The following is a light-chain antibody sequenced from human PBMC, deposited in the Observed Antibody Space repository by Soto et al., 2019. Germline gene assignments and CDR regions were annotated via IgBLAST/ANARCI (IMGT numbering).Light chain of an antibody. Sequence: EIVLTQSPATLSLSPGETATLSCRASHSVSKYLAWYQQRPVQAPRLLISDISNRATGIPARFSGSGSGTDFALTISSLESEDFAMYYCQHRTNWPPIFTFGPGTRVDIK. V-gene: IGKV3-11*01. CDR2: DIS. J-gene: IGKJ3*01. CDR3: QHRTNWPPIFT. CDR1: HSVSKY.